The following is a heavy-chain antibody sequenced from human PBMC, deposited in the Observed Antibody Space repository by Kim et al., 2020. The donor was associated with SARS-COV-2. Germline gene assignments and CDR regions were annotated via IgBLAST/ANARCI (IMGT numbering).Heavy chain of an antibody. CDR2: IYPRDSDS. CDR1: GYTFTNYW. CDR3: ATLPANREGS. Sequence: GESLKISCRISGYTFTNYWIGWVRQMPGRGLEWMGLIYPRDSDSKYSPSFQGQVTMSVDRSVSTAYLQWTTLRASDTAIYFCATLPANREGSWGQGTPVTVAS. V-gene: IGHV5-51*01. J-gene: IGHJ5*02. D-gene: IGHD1-26*01.